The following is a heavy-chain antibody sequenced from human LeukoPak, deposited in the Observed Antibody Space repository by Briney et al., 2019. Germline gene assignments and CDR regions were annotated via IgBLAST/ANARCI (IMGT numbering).Heavy chain of an antibody. V-gene: IGHV4-59*01. Sequence: PSETLSLTCTLSLPAISSYYWSWIRQSPGKGLEWIGDTYNSGSTNYNPSLETRVTISADKAHNQFSLKLSSVTAADTAVYYCAGGSGYYRGLNWFDPWGQGTLGTVSP. CDR2: TYNSGST. CDR3: AGGSGYYRGLNWFDP. CDR1: LPAISSYY. D-gene: IGHD3-22*01. J-gene: IGHJ5*02.